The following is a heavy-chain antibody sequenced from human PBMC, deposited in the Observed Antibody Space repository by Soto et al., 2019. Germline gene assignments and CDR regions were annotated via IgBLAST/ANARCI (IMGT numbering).Heavy chain of an antibody. D-gene: IGHD3-10*01. CDR1: GFTFSNYA. CDR3: ARDAMVRGVITQYYYYYYGMDV. V-gene: IGHV3-23*01. CDR2: ISSSGDWT. J-gene: IGHJ6*02. Sequence: PGGSLRLSCAASGFTFSNYAMSWVRQAPGKGLEWVSAISSSGDWTYYADSVKGRFTISRDNSKNTLSLQMISLRAEDTAVYYCARDAMVRGVITQYYYYYYGMDVWGQGTMVTVSS.